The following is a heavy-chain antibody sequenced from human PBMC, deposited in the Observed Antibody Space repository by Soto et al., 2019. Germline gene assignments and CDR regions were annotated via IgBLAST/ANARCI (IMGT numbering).Heavy chain of an antibody. D-gene: IGHD6-19*01. V-gene: IGHV3-9*01. Sequence: EVHLVESGGGLVQPGRSLRLSCAASGFTFDDYAMHWVRQVPGKGLEWVSGVSWNSGNIGYADSVKGRFTISRDNAKNSLYLQMNSLRVEDTALNFCAKDTYSSSPYYMDVWGKGTTVTVSS. J-gene: IGHJ6*03. CDR3: AKDTYSSSPYYMDV. CDR2: VSWNSGNI. CDR1: GFTFDDYA.